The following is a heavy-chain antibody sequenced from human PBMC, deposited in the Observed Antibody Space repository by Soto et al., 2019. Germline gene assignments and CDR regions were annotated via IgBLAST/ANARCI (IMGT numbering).Heavy chain of an antibody. CDR1: GFTFGDYA. D-gene: IGHD5-12*01. J-gene: IGHJ4*02. CDR2: IRSKAYGGTT. Sequence: GGSLRLSCTASGFTFGDYAMSWFRQAPGKGLEWVGFIRSKAYGGTTEYAASVKGRFTISRDDSKSIAYLQMNSLKTEDTAVYYCTRPTEYSGYEEDYWGQGTLVTVSS. CDR3: TRPTEYSGYEEDY. V-gene: IGHV3-49*03.